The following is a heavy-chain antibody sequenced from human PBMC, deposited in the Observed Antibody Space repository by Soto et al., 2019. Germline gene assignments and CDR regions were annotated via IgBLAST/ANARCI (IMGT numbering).Heavy chain of an antibody. J-gene: IGHJ4*01. D-gene: IGHD3-22*01. CDR3: TTDSYITSIIVRFDY. V-gene: IGHV3-15*07. Sequence: GGSLRLSCAASGFTFSNAWINWVRQAPGKGLEWVGRVKSKNDGGTIDFAAPVKGRFAISRDDSKNMVYLEMNSLQTEDTAIYYCTTDSYITSIIVRFDYWGHGTLVTVSS. CDR1: GFTFSNAW. CDR2: VKSKNDGGTI.